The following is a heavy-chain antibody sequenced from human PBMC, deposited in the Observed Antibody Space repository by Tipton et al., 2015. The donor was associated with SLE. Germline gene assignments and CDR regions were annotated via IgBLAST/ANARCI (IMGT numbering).Heavy chain of an antibody. Sequence: TLSLTCTVSGDSINSDGYYWSWIRQPPGKGLEWIGYIYYSGSTNYNPSLKSRVTISVDTSKNQFSLKLSSVTAADTAVYYCARVHPWGLFDYWGQGTLVTVSS. CDR3: ARVHPWGLFDY. V-gene: IGHV4-61*08. J-gene: IGHJ4*02. CDR2: IYYSGST. D-gene: IGHD3-16*01. CDR1: GDSINSDGYY.